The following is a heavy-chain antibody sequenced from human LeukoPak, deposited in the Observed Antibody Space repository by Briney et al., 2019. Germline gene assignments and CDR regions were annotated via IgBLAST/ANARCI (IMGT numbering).Heavy chain of an antibody. V-gene: IGHV1-2*02. J-gene: IGHJ3*02. CDR2: INPNSGGT. CDR1: GYTFTGYY. CDR3: ARGSWDSSSWYHWDAFDI. Sequence: GASVKVSCKTSGYTFTGYYMHWVRQAPGQGLEWMGWINPNSGGTNYAQKFQGRVTMTRDTSISTAYMELSRLRSDDTAVYYCARGSWDSSSWYHWDAFDIWGQGTMVTVSS. D-gene: IGHD6-13*01.